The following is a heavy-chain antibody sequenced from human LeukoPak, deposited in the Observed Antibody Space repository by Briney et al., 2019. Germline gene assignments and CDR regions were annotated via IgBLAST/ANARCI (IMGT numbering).Heavy chain of an antibody. V-gene: IGHV3-74*01. Sequence: GGSLRLSCAASGFISSSYWMHWVRQPPGKGLVYIACINTDGFSTSYADSVKGRFTISRDNSKNTLYLQMNSLRAEDTAVYYCAKTRRWEIAAAGTFDYWGQGTLVTVSS. CDR1: GFISSSYW. CDR2: INTDGFST. CDR3: AKTRRWEIAAAGTFDY. D-gene: IGHD6-13*01. J-gene: IGHJ4*02.